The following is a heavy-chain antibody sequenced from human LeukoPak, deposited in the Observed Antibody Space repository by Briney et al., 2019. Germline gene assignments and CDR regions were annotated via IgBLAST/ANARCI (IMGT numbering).Heavy chain of an antibody. Sequence: ASVKVSCKVSGYTLTELSMHWARQAPGKGLEWMGGFDPEDGETIYAQKFQGRVTMTEDTSTDTAYMELSSLRSEDTAVYYCAASGSYYRDRDFDYWGQGTLVTVSS. V-gene: IGHV1-24*01. D-gene: IGHD1-26*01. CDR2: FDPEDGET. CDR3: AASGSYYRDRDFDY. J-gene: IGHJ4*02. CDR1: GYTLTELS.